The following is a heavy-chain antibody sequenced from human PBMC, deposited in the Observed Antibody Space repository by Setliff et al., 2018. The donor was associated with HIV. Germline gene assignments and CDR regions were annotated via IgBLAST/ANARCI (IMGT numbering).Heavy chain of an antibody. CDR2: VSYSGST. CDR3: ARGYPGIAVAGLSYYYYYYMDV. J-gene: IGHJ6*03. Sequence: SETLSLTCTVSGGSISTYHWSWIRQPPGKGLEWIGYVSYSGSTKYNPSLKSRVTLSVNTSKKQFSLKLNSVTAADTAVYYCARGYPGIAVAGLSYYYYYYMDVWGKGTTVTVSS. V-gene: IGHV4-59*01. D-gene: IGHD6-19*01. CDR1: GGSISTYH.